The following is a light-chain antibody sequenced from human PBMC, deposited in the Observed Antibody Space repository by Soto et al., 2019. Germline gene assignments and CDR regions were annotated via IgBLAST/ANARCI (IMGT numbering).Light chain of an antibody. Sequence: EVVLTQSPGTLSLSPGGRAMLSCRASQSVRSNFLAWYQQKPGQAPRLLIYGASSRVTGVADRFSGSASGIDFTLTISRLEPEDFAVYYCQQYGTSPLTFGGGIKVELK. CDR1: QSVRSNF. CDR2: GAS. CDR3: QQYGTSPLT. V-gene: IGKV3-20*01. J-gene: IGKJ4*01.